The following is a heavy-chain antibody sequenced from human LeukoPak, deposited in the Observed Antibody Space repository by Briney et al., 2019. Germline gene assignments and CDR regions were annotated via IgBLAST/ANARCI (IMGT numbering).Heavy chain of an antibody. CDR3: AREGYCSSTSCYIRGLGDYYYGMDV. D-gene: IGHD2-2*02. V-gene: IGHV1-46*01. Sequence: ASVKVSCKASGYTFTSYYMHWVRQAPGQGLEWMGIINPSGGSTSYAQKFQGRVTMTRDTSTSTVYIELSSLRSEDTAVYYCAREGYCSSTSCYIRGLGDYYYGMDVWGQGTTVTVSS. CDR2: INPSGGST. J-gene: IGHJ6*02. CDR1: GYTFTSYY.